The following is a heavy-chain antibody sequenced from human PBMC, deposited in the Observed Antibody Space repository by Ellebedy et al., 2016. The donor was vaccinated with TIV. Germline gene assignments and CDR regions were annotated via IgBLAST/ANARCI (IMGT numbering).Heavy chain of an antibody. Sequence: GESLKISCAASGFTFNSYSMNWVRQAPGKGLEWVSAISGSGGSTYYADSVKGRFTISRDNSKNTLYLQMNSLRAEDTAVYYCAKDRIVFGELLSVSNWGQGTLVTVSS. J-gene: IGHJ4*02. CDR1: GFTFNSYS. V-gene: IGHV3-23*01. CDR2: ISGSGGST. D-gene: IGHD3-10*02. CDR3: AKDRIVFGELLSVSN.